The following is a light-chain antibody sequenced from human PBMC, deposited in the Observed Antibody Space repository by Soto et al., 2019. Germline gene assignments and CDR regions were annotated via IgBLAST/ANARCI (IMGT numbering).Light chain of an antibody. CDR3: SSYTSSNTLVV. J-gene: IGLJ1*01. CDR2: EVS. V-gene: IGLV2-14*01. Sequence: QSALIQPASVSGSPGQSITISCTGTSTDVGGSNYVSWYQHHPHRAPKLLIYEVSYRPSGVSNRFSGSKAGNTASLTISGLQAEDEADYYCSSYTSSNTLVVFGFVTKVTVL. CDR1: STDVGGSNY.